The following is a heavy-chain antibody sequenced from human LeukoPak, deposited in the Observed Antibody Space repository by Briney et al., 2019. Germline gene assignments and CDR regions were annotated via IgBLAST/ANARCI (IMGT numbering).Heavy chain of an antibody. CDR1: GFTFSDYT. CDR2: IGSTGSAR. V-gene: IGHV3-48*01. CDR3: AREARGYSYGARYDIDY. Sequence: PGGSLRLSCAASGFTFSDYTMNWVRQAPGKGLEWVSYIGSTGSARDYADSVKGRFTISRDNAKKSLSLLMNSLRAEDTAVYFCAREARGYSYGARYDIDYWGQGTLVTVSS. D-gene: IGHD5-18*01. J-gene: IGHJ4*02.